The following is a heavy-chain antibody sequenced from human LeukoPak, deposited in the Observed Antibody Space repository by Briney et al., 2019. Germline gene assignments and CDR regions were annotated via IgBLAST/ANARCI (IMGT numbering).Heavy chain of an antibody. V-gene: IGHV3-23*01. CDR1: GFTFSSYA. CDR3: AKGYEKYDAFDI. J-gene: IGHJ3*02. D-gene: IGHD1-1*01. Sequence: PGGSLRLSCAASGFTFSSYAMSWVRQAPGKGLEWVSAISGSGGSTYYADSVKGRFTISRDNSKNTLYLQMISLRAEDTAVYYCAKGYEKYDAFDIWGQGTMVTVSS. CDR2: ISGSGGST.